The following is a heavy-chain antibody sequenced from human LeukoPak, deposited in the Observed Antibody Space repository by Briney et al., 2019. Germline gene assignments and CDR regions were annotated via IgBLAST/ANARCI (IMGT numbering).Heavy chain of an antibody. CDR3: ARVMTTVTNDDDGGPYYYYYYMDV. CDR1: GYTFTSYD. Sequence: ASVKVSCKASGYTFTSYDINWVRQATGQGLEWMGWMNPNSGNTGYAQKFQGRVTITRNTSISTAYMELSSLRSEDTAVYYCARVMTTVTNDDDGGPYYYYYYMDVWGKGTTVTVSS. D-gene: IGHD4-17*01. J-gene: IGHJ6*03. V-gene: IGHV1-8*03. CDR2: MNPNSGNT.